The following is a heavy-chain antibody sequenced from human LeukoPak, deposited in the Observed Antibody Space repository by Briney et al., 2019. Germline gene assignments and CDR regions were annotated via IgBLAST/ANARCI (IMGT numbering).Heavy chain of an antibody. CDR1: GFTFSSYA. Sequence: PGRSLRLSCAASGFTFSSYAMHWVRQAPGKGLEWVAVISYDGSNKYYADSVKGRFTISRDNSKNTLYLQMNSLRAEDTAVYYCARGPPVVPAAIYYYYGMDVWGQGTTVTVSS. CDR3: ARGPPVVPAAIYYYYGMDV. V-gene: IGHV3-30-3*01. J-gene: IGHJ6*02. CDR2: ISYDGSNK. D-gene: IGHD2-2*02.